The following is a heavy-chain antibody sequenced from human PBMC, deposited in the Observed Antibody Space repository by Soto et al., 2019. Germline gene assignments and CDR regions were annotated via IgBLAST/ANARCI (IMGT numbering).Heavy chain of an antibody. D-gene: IGHD5-12*01. J-gene: IGHJ6*03. CDR3: VRGYYSGYDNYYYYYMEV. Sequence: ASVKVSCKASGYTFTSYDINWVRQATGQGLEWMGWMNPNSGNTGYAQKFQGRVTMTRNTFISTAYMELSSLRSEDTAVYYCVRGYYSGYDNYYYYYMEVWGKGTTVTVSS. V-gene: IGHV1-8*01. CDR1: GYTFTSYD. CDR2: MNPNSGNT.